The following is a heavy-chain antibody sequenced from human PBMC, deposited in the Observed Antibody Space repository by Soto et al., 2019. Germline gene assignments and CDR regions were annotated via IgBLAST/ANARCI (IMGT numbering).Heavy chain of an antibody. J-gene: IGHJ6*03. CDR3: ARGKVVGPAANQAFGYYYMDV. V-gene: IGHV4-31*03. CDR2: IYYSGST. Sequence: QVQLQESGPGLVKPSQTLSLTCTVSGGSISSGGYYWSWIRQHPGKGLEWIGYIYYSGSTYYNPSLKCRVTRSVDTSKNLYSLKLSSVTAADTAVYYCARGKVVGPAANQAFGYYYMDVWGKGTTVTVSS. D-gene: IGHD2-2*01. CDR1: GGSISSGGYY.